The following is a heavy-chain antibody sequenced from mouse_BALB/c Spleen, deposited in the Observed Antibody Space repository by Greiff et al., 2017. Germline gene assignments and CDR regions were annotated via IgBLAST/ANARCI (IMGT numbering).Heavy chain of an antibody. Sequence: VKLMESGPGLVAPSQSLSITCTVSGFSLTGYGVNWVRQPPGKGLEWLGMIWGDGSTDYNSALKSRLSISKDNSKSQVFLKMNSLQTDDTARYYCARDQIHYYGYGYFDYWGQGTTLTVSS. CDR1: GFSLTGYG. CDR2: IWGDGST. V-gene: IGHV2-6-7*01. D-gene: IGHD1-2*01. CDR3: ARDQIHYYGYGYFDY. J-gene: IGHJ2*01.